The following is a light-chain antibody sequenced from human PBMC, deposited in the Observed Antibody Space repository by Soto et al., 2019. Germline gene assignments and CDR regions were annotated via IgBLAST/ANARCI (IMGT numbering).Light chain of an antibody. J-gene: IGKJ1*01. CDR1: QTITNY. V-gene: IGKV1-39*01. Sequence: DIQMTQSPSSLSASVGDRVTITCRASQTITNYLNWYQQKPGKAPKLLIYAASTLLSGVPSRFTGGGSGTDFTRTIDILQPEDFATYFCQQSYSSPWTFGQGTKVEI. CDR2: AAS. CDR3: QQSYSSPWT.